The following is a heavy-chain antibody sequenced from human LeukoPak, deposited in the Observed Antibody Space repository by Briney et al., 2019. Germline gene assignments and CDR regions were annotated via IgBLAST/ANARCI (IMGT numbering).Heavy chain of an antibody. J-gene: IGHJ4*02. CDR3: AREAGSSSSWYDFVY. D-gene: IGHD6-13*01. Sequence: PSETLSLTCTVSGGSISSYYWSWIRQPPGKGLEWIGYIYYSGSTNYNPSLKSRVTISVDTSKNQFSLKLSSVTAADTAVYYCAREAGSSSSWYDFVYWGQGTLVTVSS. V-gene: IGHV4-59*01. CDR1: GGSISSYY. CDR2: IYYSGST.